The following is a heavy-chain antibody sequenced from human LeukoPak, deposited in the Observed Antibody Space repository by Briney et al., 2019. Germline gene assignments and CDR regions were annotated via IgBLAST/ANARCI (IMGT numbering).Heavy chain of an antibody. D-gene: IGHD2-15*01. CDR1: GGSISSYY. J-gene: IGHJ4*02. V-gene: IGHV4-59*01. Sequence: SETLSLTCTVSGGSISSYYWSWIRQPPGKGLEWIGYIYYSGSTNYNPSLKRRVTISVDTSRNQFSLKLSSVTDADSAVYYCARGTRYCSGGSCYSGHYFDYWGQGTLVTVSS. CDR3: ARGTRYCSGGSCYSGHYFDY. CDR2: IYYSGST.